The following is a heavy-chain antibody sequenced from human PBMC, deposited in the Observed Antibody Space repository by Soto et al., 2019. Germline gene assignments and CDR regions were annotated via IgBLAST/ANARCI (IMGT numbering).Heavy chain of an antibody. D-gene: IGHD3-10*01. Sequence: GGSLRLSCAASGFTFSSYAMSWVRQAPGKGLEWVSGISSSGGSTYYADSVKGRFTISRDSSKNTLFLLMNRPRVEDTAVYYCMCPAPRGRHYFYFGMDVWGQGTTVTVSS. J-gene: IGHJ6*02. CDR1: GFTFSSYA. CDR2: ISSSGGST. CDR3: MCPAPRGRHYFYFGMDV. V-gene: IGHV3-23*01.